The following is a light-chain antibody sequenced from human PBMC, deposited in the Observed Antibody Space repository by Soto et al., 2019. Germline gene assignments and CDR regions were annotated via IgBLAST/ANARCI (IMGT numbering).Light chain of an antibody. V-gene: IGKV3-20*01. J-gene: IGKJ4*01. CDR2: GAS. CDR1: QSVSSSY. Sequence: EIVLTHSPGTLSLSPGERATLSCRASQSVSSSYLAWYQQKPGQAPRLLIYGASSMATGIPDRFSGSGSGTDFTLTISRLEAEDFAVYSCQQYGSSPGTFGGGTKAEI. CDR3: QQYGSSPGT.